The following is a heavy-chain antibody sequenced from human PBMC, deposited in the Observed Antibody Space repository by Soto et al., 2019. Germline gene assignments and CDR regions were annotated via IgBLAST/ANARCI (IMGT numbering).Heavy chain of an antibody. CDR2: IYYSGST. V-gene: IGHV4-31*03. CDR1: GGSISSGGYY. D-gene: IGHD2-2*02. J-gene: IGHJ5*02. CDR3: ARDRVCSSTSCYRGLLYFSFDP. Sequence: SETLSLTCTVSGGSISSGGYYWSWIRQHPGKGLEWIGYIYYSGSTYYNPSLKSRVTISVDTSKNQFSLKLSSVTAADTAVYYCARDRVCSSTSCYRGLLYFSFDPWGQGTLVTVSS.